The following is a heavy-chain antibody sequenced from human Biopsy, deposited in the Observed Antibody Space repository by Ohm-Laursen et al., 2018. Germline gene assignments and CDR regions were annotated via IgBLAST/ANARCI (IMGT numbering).Heavy chain of an antibody. J-gene: IGHJ6*02. Sequence: SLRLSCSASGFSVSSYDMNWVRQAPGKGLEWISYISETSSHIYDADSVRGRFTVARDIAKNSLYLQLNRLRVEDTAVYYCARDSSRRAREGGMDVWGQGTTVTV. D-gene: IGHD6-6*01. CDR3: ARDSSRRAREGGMDV. V-gene: IGHV3-21*01. CDR1: GFSVSSYD. CDR2: ISETSSHI.